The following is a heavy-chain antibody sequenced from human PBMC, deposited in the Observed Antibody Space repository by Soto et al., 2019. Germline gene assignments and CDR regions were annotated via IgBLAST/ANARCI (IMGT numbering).Heavy chain of an antibody. CDR2: IYYSGST. CDR1: GGSISSYY. Sequence: SETLSLTCTVSGGSISSYYWSWIRQPPGKGLEWIGYIYYSGSTNYNPSLKSRVTISVDTSKNQFSLKLSSVTAADTAVYYCAKDGGYAYYDSSGYYFGYWGQGTLVTVSS. CDR3: AKDGGYAYYDSSGYYFGY. J-gene: IGHJ4*02. D-gene: IGHD3-22*01. V-gene: IGHV4-59*01.